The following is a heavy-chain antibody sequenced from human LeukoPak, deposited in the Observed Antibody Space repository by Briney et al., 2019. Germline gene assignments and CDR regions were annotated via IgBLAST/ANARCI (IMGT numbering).Heavy chain of an antibody. CDR3: ARGGNIVGAPGWFDYFDY. CDR2: ISSSSSYI. Sequence: TPGGSLRLSCAASGFTFSSYSMNWVRQAPGKGLEWVSSISSSSSYIYYADSVKGRFTISRDNAKNSLYLQMNSLRAEDTAVYYCARGGNIVGAPGWFDYFDYWGQGTLVTVSS. CDR1: GFTFSSYS. V-gene: IGHV3-21*01. D-gene: IGHD1-26*01. J-gene: IGHJ4*02.